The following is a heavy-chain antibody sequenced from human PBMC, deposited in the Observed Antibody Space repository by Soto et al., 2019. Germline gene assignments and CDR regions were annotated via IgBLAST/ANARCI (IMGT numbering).Heavy chain of an antibody. CDR1: GYTFTTYP. V-gene: IGHV1-3*01. J-gene: IGHJ4*02. CDR3: ARKDYYRSGFYYFDS. CDR2: INPGNGDR. Sequence: ASVKVSCKASGYTFTTYPIHWVRQAPGQGLEWMGWINPGNGDRDYLQKFQGRVTVTRDTSASTAYTELSSLTSEDTAVYYCARKDYYRSGFYYFDSWGQGTLVTVSS. D-gene: IGHD3-10*01.